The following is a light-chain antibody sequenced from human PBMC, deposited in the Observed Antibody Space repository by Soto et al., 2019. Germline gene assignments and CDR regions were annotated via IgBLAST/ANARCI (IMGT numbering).Light chain of an antibody. V-gene: IGKV3-15*01. CDR2: GAS. CDR1: ESISSN. Sequence: EIVMTQSPATLSVSPGEGATLSCRASESISSNLAWYQQKAGQAPRLLIYGASTRATGIPARFSGSGSGREFTLTISSPQSEDFAVYYCQHRSNWPPYTFGQGTKVDIK. CDR3: QHRSNWPPYT. J-gene: IGKJ2*01.